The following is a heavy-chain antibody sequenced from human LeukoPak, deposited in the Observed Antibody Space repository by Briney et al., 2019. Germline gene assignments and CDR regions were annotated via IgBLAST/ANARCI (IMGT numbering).Heavy chain of an antibody. V-gene: IGHV3-48*01. J-gene: IGHJ4*02. CDR1: GFTFSSYS. Sequence: GGSLRLSCAASGFTFSSYSMNWVRQAPGKGLEWVSYISSSSSTIYYADSVKGRFTISRDNAKNSLYLQMNSLRAEDTAVYYCARDGEYTSSSGGYGGQGPLVTVAS. D-gene: IGHD6-6*01. CDR3: ARDGEYTSSSGGY. CDR2: ISSSSSTI.